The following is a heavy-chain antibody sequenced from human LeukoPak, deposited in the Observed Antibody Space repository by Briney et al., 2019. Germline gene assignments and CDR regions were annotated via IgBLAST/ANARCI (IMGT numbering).Heavy chain of an antibody. CDR3: ARLGVVVVAATRHYYMDV. CDR2: TYPGDSDT. Sequence: GESLKISCKSSGYSFTSYWIGWVRQMPGKGLEWMGITYPGDSDTRYSPSFQGQVTISADKSISTAYLQWSSLKASDTAMYYCARLGVVVVAATRHYYMDVWGKGTTVTVSS. V-gene: IGHV5-51*01. J-gene: IGHJ6*03. CDR1: GYSFTSYW. D-gene: IGHD2-15*01.